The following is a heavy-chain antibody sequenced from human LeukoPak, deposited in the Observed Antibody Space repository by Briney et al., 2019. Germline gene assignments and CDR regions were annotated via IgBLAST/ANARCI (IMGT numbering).Heavy chain of an antibody. V-gene: IGHV5-51*01. D-gene: IGHD2-2*01. J-gene: IGHJ4*02. Sequence: GESLKISCKGSGYSFTSYWIGWVRQMPGKGLEWVGIIYPDDSDTRYSPSFQDQVTISADKSISTAYLQWSSLKASDTAMYYCARGGYCSSTSCLSFDYWGQGTLVTVSS. CDR1: GYSFTSYW. CDR2: IYPDDSDT. CDR3: ARGGYCSSTSCLSFDY.